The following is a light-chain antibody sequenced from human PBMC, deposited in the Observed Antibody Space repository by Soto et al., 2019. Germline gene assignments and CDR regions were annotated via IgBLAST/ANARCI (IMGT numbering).Light chain of an antibody. CDR1: RSISDW. V-gene: IGKV1-5*01. CDR2: DAS. Sequence: DIQMTQSPSTLSPSVGDRVTITCRASRSISDWLAWYQQKPGKAPKLLIFDASTLKSGVPSRFSGSGSGTEFTLTISSLQPDDVATYYCLQYADYSWACGQGTKVEIK. J-gene: IGKJ1*01. CDR3: LQYADYSWA.